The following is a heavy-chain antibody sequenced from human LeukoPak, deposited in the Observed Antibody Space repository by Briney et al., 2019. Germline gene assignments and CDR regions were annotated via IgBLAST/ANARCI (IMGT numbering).Heavy chain of an antibody. Sequence: SETLSLTCAVSGGSISSSNWWSWVRQSPGKGLEWIGEIHHSGTTNYKPSLKSRVTISVDKSKNQFSLRLSSVTAADTAVYYCTSRRYLDVWGQGTTVTVSS. J-gene: IGHJ6*02. CDR3: TSRRYLDV. CDR1: GGSISSSNW. D-gene: IGHD3-9*01. V-gene: IGHV4-4*02. CDR2: IHHSGTT.